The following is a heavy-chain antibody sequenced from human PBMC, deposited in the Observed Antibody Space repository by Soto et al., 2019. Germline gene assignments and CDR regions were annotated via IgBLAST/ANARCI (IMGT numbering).Heavy chain of an antibody. CDR3: ARDAEYCSSTSCYPRYYYYMDV. Sequence: EVQLVESGGGLVQPGGSLRLSCAASGFTFSSYWMSWVRQAPGKGLEWVANIKQDGSEKYYVDSVKGRFTISRDNAKNSLYPQMNSLRAEDTAVYYCARDAEYCSSTSCYPRYYYYMDVWGKGTTVTVSS. J-gene: IGHJ6*03. V-gene: IGHV3-7*01. D-gene: IGHD2-2*01. CDR2: IKQDGSEK. CDR1: GFTFSSYW.